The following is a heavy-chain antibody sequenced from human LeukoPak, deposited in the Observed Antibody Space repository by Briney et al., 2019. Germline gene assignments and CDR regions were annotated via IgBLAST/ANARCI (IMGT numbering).Heavy chain of an antibody. J-gene: IGHJ4*02. D-gene: IGHD1-26*01. CDR3: ARVPHGMYFDY. CDR2: IYYSGST. V-gene: IGHV4-31*11. CDR1: GGSISSGGYY. Sequence: SETLSLTCAVSGGSISSGGYYWSWIRQHPGKGLEWIGYIYYSGSTYYNPSLKSRVTISVDTSKNQFSLKLSSVTAADTAVYYCARVPHGMYFDYWGQGTLVTVSS.